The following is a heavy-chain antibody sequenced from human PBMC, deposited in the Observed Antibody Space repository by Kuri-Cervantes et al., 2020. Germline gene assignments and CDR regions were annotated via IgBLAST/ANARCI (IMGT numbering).Heavy chain of an antibody. V-gene: IGHV4-39*01. CDR2: MYYSGST. J-gene: IGHJ5*02. Sequence: SETLSLTCTVSGGSISSSSYYWGWIRQPPGKGLEWIGSMYYSGSTYYNPSLQSRVTISVDTSKNQFSLKVSSVTAADTAVYYCARRVHDYVWGSYRYLYNWFDPWGQGTLVTVSS. CDR1: GGSISSSSYY. CDR3: ARRVHDYVWGSYRYLYNWFDP. D-gene: IGHD3-16*02.